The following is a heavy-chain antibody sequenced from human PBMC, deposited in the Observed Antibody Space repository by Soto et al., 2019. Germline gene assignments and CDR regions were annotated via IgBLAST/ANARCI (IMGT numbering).Heavy chain of an antibody. CDR3: ARVWEYGSGWVDY. J-gene: IGHJ4*02. D-gene: IGHD6-19*01. CDR1: GGSISSRKW. CDR2: IYHSGST. Sequence: QMQLQESGPGLVKPSGTLSLTCAVSGGSISSRKWWSWVRQPPGKGLEWIGEIYHSGSTNYNPSRKSRVTISVDKSKNQFSLKLNSVTAADTAVYYCARVWEYGSGWVDYWGQGTLVTVSS. V-gene: IGHV4-4*02.